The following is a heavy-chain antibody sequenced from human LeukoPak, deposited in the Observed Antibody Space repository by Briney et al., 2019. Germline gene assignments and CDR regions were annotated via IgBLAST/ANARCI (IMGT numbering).Heavy chain of an antibody. CDR3: ARAGCGGDCYWLVDLDY. J-gene: IGHJ4*02. CDR1: GYTFTGYY. D-gene: IGHD2-21*02. CDR2: INPNSGGT. V-gene: IGHV1-2*06. Sequence: ASVKVSCKASGYTFTGYYMHWVRQAPGQGLEWMGRINPNSGGTNYAQKFQGRVTMTRDTSISTAYMELSSLRSEDTAVYYCARAGCGGDCYWLVDLDYWGQGTLVTVSS.